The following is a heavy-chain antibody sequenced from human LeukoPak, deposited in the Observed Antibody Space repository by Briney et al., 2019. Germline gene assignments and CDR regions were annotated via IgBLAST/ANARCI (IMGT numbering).Heavy chain of an antibody. D-gene: IGHD3-10*01. J-gene: IGHJ6*03. CDR3: ARDSYYYGSGSYHYYYYYMDV. Sequence: ASVKVSCKASGYTFTSYGISWVRQAPGQGLEGMGWISAYNGNTNYAQKLQGRVTMPTDTSTSTAYMELRSLRSDDTAVYYCARDSYYYGSGSYHYYYYYMDVWGKGTTVTISS. V-gene: IGHV1-18*01. CDR2: ISAYNGNT. CDR1: GYTFTSYG.